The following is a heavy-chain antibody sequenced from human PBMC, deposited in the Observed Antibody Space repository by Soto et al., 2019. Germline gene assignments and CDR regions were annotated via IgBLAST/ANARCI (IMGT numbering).Heavy chain of an antibody. CDR2: VYHSGST. V-gene: IGHV4-30-2*01. J-gene: IGHJ6*02. CDR1: GGSMRNGGYS. Sequence: SETPSLTCAVCGGSMRNGGYSGSWIRQPPGKGLEWIGYVYHSGSTYYSSSLKSRVTISVDMSKNQISLRLTSVTAADTAVYYCARGVSSSQKRFYYRMDVWGQGTTGTVSS. D-gene: IGHD6-6*01. CDR3: ARGVSSSQKRFYYRMDV.